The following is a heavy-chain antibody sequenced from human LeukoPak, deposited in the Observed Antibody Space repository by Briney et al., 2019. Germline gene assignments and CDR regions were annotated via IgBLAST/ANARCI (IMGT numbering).Heavy chain of an antibody. D-gene: IGHD6-19*01. Sequence: GGSLRLSCAASGFTFSSYGMHWVRQAPGKGLEWVAVIWYDGSNKYCADSVKGRFTISRDNSKNTLYLQMNSLRAEDTAVYYCARPKSSGWYYFDYWGQGTLVTVSS. V-gene: IGHV3-33*01. CDR3: ARPKSSGWYYFDY. CDR1: GFTFSSYG. J-gene: IGHJ4*02. CDR2: IWYDGSNK.